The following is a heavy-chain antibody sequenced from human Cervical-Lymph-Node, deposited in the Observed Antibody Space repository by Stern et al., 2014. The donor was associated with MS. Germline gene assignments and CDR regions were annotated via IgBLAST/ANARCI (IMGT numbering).Heavy chain of an antibody. CDR1: GFTFSTYW. CDR2: IKQDGSEQ. V-gene: IGHV3-7*01. J-gene: IGHJ3*02. CDR3: ARDLVAATRRGSFDI. D-gene: IGHD1-26*01. Sequence: VQLVESGGGLVQPGGSLRLSCVASGFTFSTYWMTWVRQSPGKGLEWVANIKQDGSEQYYANPVKGRFSISRDNAKNSMYLQMNSLRVEDTAVYYCARDLVAATRRGSFDIWGQGTMVTVSS.